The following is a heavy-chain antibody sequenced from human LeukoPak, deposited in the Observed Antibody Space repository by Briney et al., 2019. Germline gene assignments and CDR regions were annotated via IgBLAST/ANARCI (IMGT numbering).Heavy chain of an antibody. CDR3: ARGSGFLELGQHMDV. V-gene: IGHV3-23*01. Sequence: GGSLRLSCAASGFTFSSYAMHWVRQAPGKGLEWVSAISGSGGRTYYADSVKGRFTISRDNSKNTLYLQMNSLRAEDTALYYCARGSGFLELGQHMDVWGKGTTVTVSS. CDR1: GFTFSSYA. J-gene: IGHJ6*03. CDR2: ISGSGGRT. D-gene: IGHD3-3*01.